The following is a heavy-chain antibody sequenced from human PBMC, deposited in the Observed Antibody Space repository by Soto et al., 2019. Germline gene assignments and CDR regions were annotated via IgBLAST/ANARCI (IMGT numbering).Heavy chain of an antibody. Sequence: QVQLVESGGGVVQPGRSLRLSCAASGFTFSSYAMHWVRQAPGKGLEWVAVISYDGSNKYYADSVKGRFTISRDNSKNTLYLKMNSLRAEDTAVYYCARDCLSQLDNYYYYGMDVWGQGTTVTVSS. CDR3: ARDCLSQLDNYYYYGMDV. J-gene: IGHJ6*02. V-gene: IGHV3-30-3*01. CDR2: ISYDGSNK. D-gene: IGHD6-13*01. CDR1: GFTFSSYA.